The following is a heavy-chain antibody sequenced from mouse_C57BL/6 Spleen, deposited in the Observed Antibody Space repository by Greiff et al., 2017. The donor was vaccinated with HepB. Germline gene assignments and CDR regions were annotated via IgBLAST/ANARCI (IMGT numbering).Heavy chain of an antibody. CDR2: IDPENGDT. J-gene: IGHJ3*01. Sequence: EVQGEQSGAELVRPGASVKMSCTASGYTITDYYMHWVKQRPGQGLEWIGWIDPENGDTEYASKFQGKATITADTSSNTAYMQLSSLTSEDTAVYCGTTRGLLWFAYWGQGTLVTVSA. D-gene: IGHD2-10*01. CDR3: TTRGLLWFAY. CDR1: GYTITDYY. V-gene: IGHV14-4*01.